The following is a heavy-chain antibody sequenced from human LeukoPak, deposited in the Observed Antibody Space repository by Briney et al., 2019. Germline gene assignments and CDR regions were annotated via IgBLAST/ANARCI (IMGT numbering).Heavy chain of an antibody. J-gene: IGHJ4*02. Sequence: PGGSLRLSCAASGFIFSSYGMHWVRQAPGKGLEWVAFVRYDGSNKYYADSVQGRFTISRDNSKNTLYLQMNSLRAEDTAVYYCARGVGIRWLVRGPRWYWGQGTLVTVSS. CDR3: ARGVGIRWLVRGPRWY. CDR1: GFIFSSYG. V-gene: IGHV3-30*02. D-gene: IGHD6-19*01. CDR2: VRYDGSNK.